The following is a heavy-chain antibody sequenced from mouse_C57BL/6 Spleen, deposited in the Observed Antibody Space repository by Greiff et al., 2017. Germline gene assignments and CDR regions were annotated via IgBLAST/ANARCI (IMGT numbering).Heavy chain of an antibody. Sequence: EVKLQESGPGLVKPSQSLSLTCSVTGYSITSGYYWNWIRQFPGNKLEWMGYISYDGSNNYNPSLKNRISITRDTSKNQFFLKLNSVTTEDTATYYCARSPHYYGSRGYFDYWGQGTTLTVSS. CDR3: ARSPHYYGSRGYFDY. V-gene: IGHV3-6*01. CDR2: ISYDGSN. J-gene: IGHJ2*01. D-gene: IGHD1-1*01. CDR1: GYSITSGYY.